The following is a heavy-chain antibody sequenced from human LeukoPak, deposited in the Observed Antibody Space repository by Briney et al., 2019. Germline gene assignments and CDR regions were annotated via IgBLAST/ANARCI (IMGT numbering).Heavy chain of an antibody. CDR3: ARVSWAPAGAFDI. D-gene: IGHD3-16*01. CDR2: IYYSGST. J-gene: IGHJ3*02. CDR1: GGSISSYY. V-gene: IGHV4-59*08. Sequence: PSETLSLTCTVSGGSISSYYWSWIRQPPGKGLEWIGYIYYSGSTNYNPSLRSRVTISVDTSKNQFSLKLSSVTAADTAVYYCARVSWAPAGAFDIWGQGTMVTVSS.